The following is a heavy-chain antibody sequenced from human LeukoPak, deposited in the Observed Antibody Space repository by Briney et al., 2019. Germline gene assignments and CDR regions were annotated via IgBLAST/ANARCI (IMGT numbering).Heavy chain of an antibody. CDR1: GFTFSSYA. Sequence: GGSLRLSCAASGFTFSSYAMSWVRQAPGKGLEWVSGISGSGGSTYYADSVKGRFTISRDNSKNTLYLQMNSLRAEDTAVYYCAKDGYSSGWSFEYWGQGTLVTVPS. J-gene: IGHJ4*02. D-gene: IGHD6-19*01. CDR3: AKDGYSSGWSFEY. CDR2: ISGSGGST. V-gene: IGHV3-23*01.